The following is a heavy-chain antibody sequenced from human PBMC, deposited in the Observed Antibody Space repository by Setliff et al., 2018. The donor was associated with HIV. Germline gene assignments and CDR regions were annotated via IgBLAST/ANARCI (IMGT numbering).Heavy chain of an antibody. V-gene: IGHV4-31*03. CDR1: GDSINSGNYY. D-gene: IGHD5-12*01. CDR2: IYYSGST. J-gene: IGHJ4*02. CDR3: ATVSGYAPLFDY. Sequence: SETLSLTCTVSGDSINSGNYYWSWIRQHPGKGLEWIGYIYYSGSTYYSPSLKSRVTISVDTSKNQFYLKLSSVTAADTAVYYCATVSGYAPLFDYWGQGTLVTVSS.